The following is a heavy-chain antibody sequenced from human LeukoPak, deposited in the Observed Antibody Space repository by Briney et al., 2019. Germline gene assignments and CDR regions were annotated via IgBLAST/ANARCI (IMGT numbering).Heavy chain of an antibody. V-gene: IGHV3-30*18. J-gene: IGHJ4*02. Sequence: GGSLRLSCAAYGFTLSSYGMHWVRQARGKGVGWVAVISYDGSNKLYADSVKGRFTNTRDNSNNTLYLQKNSLRAEYTAVYYCAKGIYEFVFEGSYRSPGDYWGQGTLVTVSS. CDR3: AKGIYEFVFEGSYRSPGDY. CDR1: GFTLSSYG. CDR2: ISYDGSNK. D-gene: IGHD3-16*02.